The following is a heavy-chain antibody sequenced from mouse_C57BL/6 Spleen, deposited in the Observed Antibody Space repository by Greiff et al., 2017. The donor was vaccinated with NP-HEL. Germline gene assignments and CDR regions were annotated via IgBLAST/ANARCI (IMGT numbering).Heavy chain of an antibody. CDR2: INYDGSST. J-gene: IGHJ1*03. CDR1: GFTFSDYY. V-gene: IGHV5-16*01. D-gene: IGHD4-1*01. Sequence: EVKVEESEGGLVQPGSSMKLSCTASGFTFSDYYMAWVRQVPEKGLEWVANINYDGSSTYYLDSLKSRFIISRDNATNILYLQMSSLKSEDTATYYCARDSNWDGYFDVWGTGTTVTVSS. CDR3: ARDSNWDGYFDV.